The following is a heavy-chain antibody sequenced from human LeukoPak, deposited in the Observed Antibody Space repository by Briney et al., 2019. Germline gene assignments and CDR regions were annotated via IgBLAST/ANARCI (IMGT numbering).Heavy chain of an antibody. CDR1: GFTFDGYA. Sequence: GGSLRLSCAASGFTFDGYAMHWVRQAPGKGLEWVSLISWDGGSTYYADSVKGRFTISRDNSKNSLYLQMNSLRAEDTALYYCAKDIRAGAYAFDIWGQGTMVTVSS. CDR2: ISWDGGST. J-gene: IGHJ3*02. V-gene: IGHV3-43D*04. D-gene: IGHD3-10*01. CDR3: AKDIRAGAYAFDI.